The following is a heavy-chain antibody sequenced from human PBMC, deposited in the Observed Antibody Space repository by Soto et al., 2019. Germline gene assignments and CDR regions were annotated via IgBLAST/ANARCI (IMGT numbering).Heavy chain of an antibody. D-gene: IGHD3-22*01. CDR3: ARVGPAHYYASIGYDSPLDY. CDR2: IIPMFGTA. CDR1: GDTFSSYA. J-gene: IGHJ4*02. Sequence: QVQLVQSGAEVKKPGSSVKVSCKASGDTFSSYAINWVRQAPGQGLEWMGGIIPMFGTANYAQKFKGRVTITAGESTSTVYMELSSLRSEDTAVYYCARVGPAHYYASIGYDSPLDYWGQGTLVTVSS. V-gene: IGHV1-69*01.